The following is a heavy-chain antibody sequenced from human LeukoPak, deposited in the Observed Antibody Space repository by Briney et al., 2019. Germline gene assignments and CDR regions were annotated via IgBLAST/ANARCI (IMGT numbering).Heavy chain of an antibody. Sequence: SETLSLTCAVSGYSISSGYYWGWIRQPPGKRLEWIGSIYHSGSTYYNPSLKSRVTISVDTSKNQFSLKLSSVTAADTAVYYCARTYYYDSSGYLNYWGQGTLVTVSS. J-gene: IGHJ4*02. V-gene: IGHV4-38-2*01. CDR1: GYSISSGYY. CDR2: IYHSGST. CDR3: ARTYYYDSSGYLNY. D-gene: IGHD3-22*01.